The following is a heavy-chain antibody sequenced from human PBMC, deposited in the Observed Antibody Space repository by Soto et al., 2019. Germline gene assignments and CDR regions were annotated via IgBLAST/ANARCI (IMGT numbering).Heavy chain of an antibody. CDR1: GGTFSSYT. V-gene: IGHV1-69*02. CDR2: IIPILGIA. CDR3: ARGDTMVRGVIAY. D-gene: IGHD3-10*01. Sequence: QVQLVQSGAEVKKPGSSVKVSCKASGGTFSSYTISWVQQAPGQGLEWMGRIIPILGIANYAQKFQGRVTINSDKSTSTAYMELSSLRSDDTAVYYCARGDTMVRGVIAYWGQGTLVTVSS. J-gene: IGHJ4*02.